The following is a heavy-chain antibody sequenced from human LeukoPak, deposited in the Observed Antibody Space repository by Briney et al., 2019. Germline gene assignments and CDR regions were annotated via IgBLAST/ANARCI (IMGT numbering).Heavy chain of an antibody. CDR1: GGSISSYY. CDR2: IYTSGST. CDR3: ARRRYFDL. V-gene: IGHV4-4*09. Sequence: SSETLSLTCTVSGGSISSYYWSWIRQPPGKGLEWIGYIYTSGSTNYNPSLKSRVTISVDTSKNQFSLKLSSVTAADTAVYYCARRRYFDLWGRGTLVTVSS. J-gene: IGHJ2*01.